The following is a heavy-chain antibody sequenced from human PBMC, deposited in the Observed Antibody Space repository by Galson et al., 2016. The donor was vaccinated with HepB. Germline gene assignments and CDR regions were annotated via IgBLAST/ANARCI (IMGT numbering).Heavy chain of an antibody. J-gene: IGHJ4*02. V-gene: IGHV3-72*01. CDR3: VTHNGAGVDQYYETSGYFDF. Sequence: SLRLSCAASGFTFSDHFMDWVRQAPGKGLEWVGRIRNKPNGHSTEYAVSGEGSITIARDDSKSSLYLQKNSRKAEDTSVYYCVTHNGAGVDQYYETSGYFDFWGQGTLVTVSS. CDR2: IRNKPNGHST. D-gene: IGHD3-22*01. CDR1: GFTFSDHF.